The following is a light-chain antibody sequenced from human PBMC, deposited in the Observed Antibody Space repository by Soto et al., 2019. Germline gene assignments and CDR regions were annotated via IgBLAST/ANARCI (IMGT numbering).Light chain of an antibody. CDR2: EVN. Sequence: QSVLTQPASVSGSPGQSITIPCTGTSSDLGAYDYVSWYQQRPGKAPKLIIYEVNNRPSGVSNRFSGSKSGNTASLSISGLQAEDAANYYCISYTTSSTWVLGGGTKVTVL. V-gene: IGLV2-14*01. CDR1: SSDLGAYDY. J-gene: IGLJ3*02. CDR3: ISYTTSSTWV.